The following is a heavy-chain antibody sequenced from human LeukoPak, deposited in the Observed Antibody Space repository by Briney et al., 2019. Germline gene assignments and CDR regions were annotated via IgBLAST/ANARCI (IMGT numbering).Heavy chain of an antibody. J-gene: IGHJ4*02. D-gene: IGHD6-13*01. CDR2: IKQDGSEK. CDR1: GFTFSSYW. CDR3: ARDIEAAGLFLDY. Sequence: PGGSLRLSCAASGFTFSSYWMNWVRQAQGKGPEWVANIKQDGSEKYYVDSVKGRFTISRDNAKNSLYLQMNSLRAEDTAVYYCARDIEAAGLFLDYWGQGTLVTVSS. V-gene: IGHV3-7*01.